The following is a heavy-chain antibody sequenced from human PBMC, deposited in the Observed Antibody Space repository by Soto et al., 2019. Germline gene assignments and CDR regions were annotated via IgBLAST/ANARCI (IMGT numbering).Heavy chain of an antibody. CDR1: GGSISSSSYY. CDR3: ARLKRDCSGGSCNSNFDY. Sequence: SETLSLTCTVSGGSISSSSYYWGWIRQPPGKGLEWIGSIYYSGSTYYNPSLKSRVTISVDTSKNQFSLKLSSVTAADTAVYYCARLKRDCSGGSCNSNFDYWGPGTLVTVSS. V-gene: IGHV4-39*01. CDR2: IYYSGST. D-gene: IGHD2-15*01. J-gene: IGHJ4*02.